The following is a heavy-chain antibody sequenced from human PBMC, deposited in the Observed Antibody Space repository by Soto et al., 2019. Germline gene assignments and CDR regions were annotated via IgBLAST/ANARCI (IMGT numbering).Heavy chain of an antibody. CDR3: ARGGSGWFFADDY. CDR1: GGTFSSYA. CDR2: IIPIFGTA. J-gene: IGHJ4*02. Sequence: ASVKVSCKASGGTFSSYAISWVRQAPGQGLEWMGGIIPIFGTANYAQKFQGRVTITADEPTSTAYMELSSLRSEDTAVYYCARGGSGWFFADDYWGQGTLVTVSS. V-gene: IGHV1-69*13. D-gene: IGHD6-19*01.